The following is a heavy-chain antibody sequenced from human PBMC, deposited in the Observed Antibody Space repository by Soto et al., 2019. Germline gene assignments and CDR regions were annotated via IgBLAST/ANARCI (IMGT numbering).Heavy chain of an antibody. CDR3: AKDLPNKPDYGPEDFHF. Sequence: GGSLRLSCAVSGFRFSSYGMHWVRQAPGKGLEWVALISYDGSRQYYADSVKGRFTISRDNSKNTLDLQLNSLRREDTGIYYCAKDLPNKPDYGPEDFHFWGQGPLVSVSS. D-gene: IGHD3-10*01. V-gene: IGHV3-30*18. CDR1: GFRFSSYG. J-gene: IGHJ4*02. CDR2: ISYDGSRQ.